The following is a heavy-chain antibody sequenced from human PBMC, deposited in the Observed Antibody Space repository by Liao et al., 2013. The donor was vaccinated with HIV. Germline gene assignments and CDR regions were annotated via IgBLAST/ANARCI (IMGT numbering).Heavy chain of an antibody. CDR2: IYTGMSTTGTT. Sequence: QVRLQESGPGLVKPSQTLSLTCTVSGDLIRRDNYYWTWIRQPAGKGLEWIGHIYTGMSTTGTTNYNPSLKSRVSISADTSSNHVSLKLTSVTAADTAVYYXARVQWEPAPNWYSDLWGRGTWSLSPQ. CDR1: GDLIRRDNYY. CDR3: ARVQWEPAPNWYSDL. D-gene: IGHD1-26*01. J-gene: IGHJ2*01. V-gene: IGHV4-61*02.